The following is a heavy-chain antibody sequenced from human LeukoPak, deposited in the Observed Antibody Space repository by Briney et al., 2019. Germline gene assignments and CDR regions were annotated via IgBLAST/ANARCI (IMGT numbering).Heavy chain of an antibody. CDR3: ARIYSSSGFRYFDY. V-gene: IGHV3-23*01. Sequence: GGTLRLSCAASGFTFSSHGINWVRQAPGKGLEWVSGISPSGSISYYADSVKGRFTISRDNSKNTLYLQMNSLRAEDTAVYYCARIYSSSGFRYFDYWGQGTLVTVSS. CDR2: ISPSGSIS. D-gene: IGHD6-6*01. CDR1: GFTFSSHG. J-gene: IGHJ4*02.